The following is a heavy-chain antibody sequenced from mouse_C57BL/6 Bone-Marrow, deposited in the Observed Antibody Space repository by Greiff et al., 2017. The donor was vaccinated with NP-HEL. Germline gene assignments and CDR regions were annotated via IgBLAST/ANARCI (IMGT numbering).Heavy chain of an antibody. CDR1: GYTFTSYW. Sequence: QVQLQQPGAELVKPGASVKLSCKASGYTFTSYWMHWVKQRPGQGLEWIGMIHPNSGSTNYNEKFKSKATLTVDKSTSTAYMQLSSLTSEDSAVYYCAIRGYYAMDYWGQGTSVTVSS. V-gene: IGHV1-64*01. CDR2: IHPNSGST. CDR3: AIRGYYAMDY. J-gene: IGHJ4*01. D-gene: IGHD1-1*01.